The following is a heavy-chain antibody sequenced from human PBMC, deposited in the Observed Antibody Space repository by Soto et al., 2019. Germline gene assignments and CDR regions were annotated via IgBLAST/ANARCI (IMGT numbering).Heavy chain of an antibody. Sequence: PGGSLRLSCAASGFTFSSCAMGWVRQAPGKGLEWVSAISGSGGSTYYADSVKGRFTISRDNSKNTLYLQMNSLRAEDTAVYYCAKDGSDGMDVWGQGTTVTVSS. CDR2: ISGSGGST. J-gene: IGHJ6*02. V-gene: IGHV3-23*01. CDR3: AKDGSDGMDV. CDR1: GFTFSSCA.